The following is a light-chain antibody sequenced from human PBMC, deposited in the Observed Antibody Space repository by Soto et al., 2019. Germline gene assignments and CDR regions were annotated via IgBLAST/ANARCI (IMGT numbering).Light chain of an antibody. Sequence: QSALTQPASVSGSPGQSITISCTGTSSDIGFHNYVSWYQQHPGKAPKLMIYEVSNRPSGVSSRFSGSKSGNTASLTISGLQAEDEADYHCSSYTSSSTLVLFGGGTKLTVL. CDR3: SSYTSSSTLVL. V-gene: IGLV2-14*01. CDR2: EVS. CDR1: SSDIGFHNY. J-gene: IGLJ2*01.